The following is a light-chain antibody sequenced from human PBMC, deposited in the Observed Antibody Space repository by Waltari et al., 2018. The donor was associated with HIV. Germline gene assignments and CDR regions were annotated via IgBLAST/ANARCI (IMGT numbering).Light chain of an antibody. CDR2: GAS. CDR1: QTVSSSS. CDR3: QQYGSSVWT. J-gene: IGKJ1*01. Sequence: EIVLTQSPDTVSLSPGERVTLSCRASQTVSSSSLAWHQQKPGQAPRLLIYGASSRATGIPDRFSGSGSGTDFTLTISRLEPEDFAVYYCQQYGSSVWTFDQGTKVEI. V-gene: IGKV3-20*01.